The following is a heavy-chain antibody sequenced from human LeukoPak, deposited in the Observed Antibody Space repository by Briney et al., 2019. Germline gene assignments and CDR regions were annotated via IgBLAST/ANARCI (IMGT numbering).Heavy chain of an antibody. V-gene: IGHV4-34*01. J-gene: IGHJ4*02. D-gene: IGHD3-22*01. CDR3: ASNGPLLSDTSRYYFDS. Sequence: SETLSLTCAVYGGSFSGYYWSWIRQPPGKGLEWIGEINHSGSTNYNPSLKSRLTISVDTAKNQFSLNLSSLTAADTAVYYCASNGPLLSDTSRYYFDSWGQGTLVTVSS. CDR2: INHSGST. CDR1: GGSFSGYY.